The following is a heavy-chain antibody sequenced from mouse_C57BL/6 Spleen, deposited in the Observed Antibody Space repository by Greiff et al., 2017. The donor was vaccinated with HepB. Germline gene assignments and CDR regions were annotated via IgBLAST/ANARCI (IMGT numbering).Heavy chain of an antibody. CDR3: ARGDNYVDWYFDV. CDR2: INYDGSST. Sequence: EVKLVESEGGLVQPGSSMKLSCTASGFTFSDYYMAWVRQVPEKGLEWVANINYDGSSTYYLDSLKSRFIISRDNAKNILYLQMSSLKSEDTATYYCARGDNYVDWYFDVWGTGTTVTVSS. V-gene: IGHV5-16*01. CDR1: GFTFSDYY. J-gene: IGHJ1*03. D-gene: IGHD1-3*01.